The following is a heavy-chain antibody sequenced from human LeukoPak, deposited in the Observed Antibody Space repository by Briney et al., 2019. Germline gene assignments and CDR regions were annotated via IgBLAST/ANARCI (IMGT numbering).Heavy chain of an antibody. Sequence: SESLSLTCTVSGGSISSYCWSWIRQPAGKGLEWIGRIYPSGSTTYNPSLKSRVTISIDKSKNQFSLKLTSVTAADTAVYYCARLPSASGTYYSSGDVWGKGTTVTVSS. D-gene: IGHD3-10*01. CDR3: ARLPSASGTYYSSGDV. CDR1: GGSISSYC. CDR2: IYPSGST. V-gene: IGHV4-4*07. J-gene: IGHJ6*04.